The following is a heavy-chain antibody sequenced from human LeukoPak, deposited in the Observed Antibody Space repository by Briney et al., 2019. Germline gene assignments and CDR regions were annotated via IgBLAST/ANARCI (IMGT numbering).Heavy chain of an antibody. CDR3: ARTYCGGDCYYRY. Sequence: KSSETLSLTCTVSGGSISNYYWSWIRQPPGKGLEWIGYIYYSGSTNYNPSLKSRVTISVDTSKNQFSLKLSSVTAADTAVYYCARTYCGGDCYYRYWGQGTLVTVSS. CDR2: IYYSGST. D-gene: IGHD2-21*02. J-gene: IGHJ4*02. CDR1: GGSISNYY. V-gene: IGHV4-59*01.